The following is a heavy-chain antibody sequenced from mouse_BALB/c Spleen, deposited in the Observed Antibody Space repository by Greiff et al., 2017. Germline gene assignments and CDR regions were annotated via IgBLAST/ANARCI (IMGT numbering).Heavy chain of an antibody. CDR3: ARSSYDYEWFAY. D-gene: IGHD2-4*01. CDR1: GYSITSDYA. CDR2: ISYSGST. J-gene: IGHJ3*01. V-gene: IGHV3-2*02. Sequence: VQLQQSGPGLVKPSQSLSLTCTVTGYSITSDYAWNWIRQFPGNKLEWMGYISYSGSTSYNPSLKSRISITRDTSKNQFFLQLNSVTTEDTATYYCARSSYDYEWFAYWGQGTLVTVSA.